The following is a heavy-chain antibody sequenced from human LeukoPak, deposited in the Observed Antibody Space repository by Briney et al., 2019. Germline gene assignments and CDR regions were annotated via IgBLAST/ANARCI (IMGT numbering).Heavy chain of an antibody. J-gene: IGHJ4*02. CDR2: INWNGGSA. D-gene: IGHD3-9*01. CDR1: GFTFDDYG. CDR3: AREDYDILTGYSGITY. V-gene: IGHV3-20*04. Sequence: PGGSLRLSCAASGFTFDDYGMSWVRQAPGKGLEWVSGINWNGGSAGYADSVKGRFTIPRDNAKNSLYLQMNSLRAEDTALYYCAREDYDILTGYSGITYWGQGTLVTVSS.